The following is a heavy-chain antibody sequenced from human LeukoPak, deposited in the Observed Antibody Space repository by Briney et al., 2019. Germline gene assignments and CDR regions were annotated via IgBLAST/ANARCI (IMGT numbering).Heavy chain of an antibody. CDR2: IISDGSS. CDR3: VRGVYASGSSP. J-gene: IGHJ5*02. Sequence: GGSLRLSCEASGFTLSNYWMYWVRQAPGKGLVWVSRIISDGSSSYADSVKGRFTISRDNAKNTLYLQMNSLRAEDTAVYYCVRGVYASGSSPWGQGTLVTVSS. D-gene: IGHD3-10*01. V-gene: IGHV3-74*01. CDR1: GFTLSNYW.